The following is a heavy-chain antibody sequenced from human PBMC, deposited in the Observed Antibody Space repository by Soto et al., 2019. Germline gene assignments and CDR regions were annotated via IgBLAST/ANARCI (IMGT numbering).Heavy chain of an antibody. D-gene: IGHD6-19*01. J-gene: IGHJ5*01. CDR3: ARDLGGWCFDL. CDR1: GFTFNDNY. CDR2: ISSSGNTI. Sequence: QVPLVESGGGLVKPGGSLRLSCAASGFTFNDNYMNWIRQAPGKGLEWVSSISSSGNTIYYADSVKGRFTISRDKAKNSLYQQMTSLRAEDTAVYYCARDLGGWCFDLWGQGTLVTVSS. V-gene: IGHV3-11*01.